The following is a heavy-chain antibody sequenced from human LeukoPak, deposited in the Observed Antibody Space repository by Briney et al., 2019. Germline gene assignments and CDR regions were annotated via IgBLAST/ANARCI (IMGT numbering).Heavy chain of an antibody. CDR1: GFTFSSYW. CDR2: INSDGSST. D-gene: IGHD6-19*01. J-gene: IGHJ4*02. Sequence: GGSLRLSCAASGFTFSSYWMHWVRQAPGKGLVWVSRINSDGSSTSYADSVKGRFTISRDNAKNTLYLQMNSLRAEDTAVYYCAKDEKYSSGRYPYYFDYWGQGTLVTVSS. CDR3: AKDEKYSSGRYPYYFDY. V-gene: IGHV3-74*01.